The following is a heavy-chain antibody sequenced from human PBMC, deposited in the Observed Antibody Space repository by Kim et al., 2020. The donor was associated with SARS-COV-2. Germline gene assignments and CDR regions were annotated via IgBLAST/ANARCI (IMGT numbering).Heavy chain of an antibody. CDR3: ARESVTGTYRFGAFDI. D-gene: IGHD1-1*01. Sequence: ASVKVSCKASGYTFTSYYMHWVRQAPGQGLEWMGIINPSGGSTSYAQKFQGRVTMTRDTSTSTVYMELSSLRSEDTAVYYCARESVTGTYRFGAFDIWGQGTMVTVSS. V-gene: IGHV1-46*01. J-gene: IGHJ3*02. CDR2: INPSGGST. CDR1: GYTFTSYY.